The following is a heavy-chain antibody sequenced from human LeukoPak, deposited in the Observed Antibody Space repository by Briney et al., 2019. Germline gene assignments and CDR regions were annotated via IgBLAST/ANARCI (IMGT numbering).Heavy chain of an antibody. CDR2: IVPILGIA. Sequence: SVKVSCKASGGTFNSYAISWVRQAPGQWLEWMGRIVPILGIANYAQKFQGRVTITADKSTNTAHMELSSLRSEDTAVYYCARGKYYYDSSGSHVDYWGQGTLVTVSS. D-gene: IGHD3-22*01. CDR1: GGTFNSYA. CDR3: ARGKYYYDSSGSHVDY. V-gene: IGHV1-69*04. J-gene: IGHJ4*02.